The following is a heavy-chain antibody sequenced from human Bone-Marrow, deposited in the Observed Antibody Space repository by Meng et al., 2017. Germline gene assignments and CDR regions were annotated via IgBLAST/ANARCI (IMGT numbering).Heavy chain of an antibody. J-gene: IGHJ4*02. D-gene: IGHD2-8*01. CDR1: GGSFSGYY. CDR2: INHSGST. V-gene: IGHV4-34*01. Sequence: HVPLQRRGAGLLKPSAALALTCAVYGGSFSGYYWSWIRQPPGKGLEWIGEINHSGSTNYTPSLKSRVTISVDTSKNQFSLKLSSVTAADTAVYYCARGLARYCTNGVCYKRRHYYDYWGQGTLVTVSS. CDR3: ARGLARYCTNGVCYKRRHYYDY.